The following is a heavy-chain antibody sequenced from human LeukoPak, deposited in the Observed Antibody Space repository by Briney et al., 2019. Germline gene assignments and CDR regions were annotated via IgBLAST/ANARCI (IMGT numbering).Heavy chain of an antibody. J-gene: IGHJ5*02. D-gene: IGHD2/OR15-2a*01. CDR1: GFTFSGFA. Sequence: GGSLRLSCAASGFTFSGFAMSWVRRTPGKGLEWVSGISGSGDNTLYADSVKGRFTISRDNSKNTLYLQMNSLRAEDTAVYYCAKGINWFDPWGQGTLVTVSS. V-gene: IGHV3-23*01. CDR2: ISGSGDNT. CDR3: AKGINWFDP.